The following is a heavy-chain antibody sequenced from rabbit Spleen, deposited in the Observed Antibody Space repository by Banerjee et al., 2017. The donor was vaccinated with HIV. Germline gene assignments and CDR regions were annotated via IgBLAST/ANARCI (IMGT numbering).Heavy chain of an antibody. Sequence: QEQLVESGGGLVQPGGSLQLSCKASGFDFSSYGVSWVRQGPGKGLEWIGYIDPIFGSTVYASWVNGRFTISRENTQNTLYLQLNSLTVADTATYFCVRDAAGREDFNLWGQGTLVTVS. CDR1: GFDFSSYG. CDR3: VRDAAGREDFNL. D-gene: IGHD4-2*01. J-gene: IGHJ4*01. V-gene: IGHV1S47*01. CDR2: IDPIFGST.